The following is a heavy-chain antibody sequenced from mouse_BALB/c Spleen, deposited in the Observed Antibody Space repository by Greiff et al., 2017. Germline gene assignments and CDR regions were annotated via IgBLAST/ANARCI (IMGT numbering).Heavy chain of an antibody. CDR3: ARDGGYGSSPWFAY. CDR2: IWAGGST. D-gene: IGHD1-1*01. V-gene: IGHV2-9*02. J-gene: IGHJ3*01. CDR1: GFSLTSYG. Sequence: QVQLQQSGPGLVAPSQSLSITCTVSGFSLTSYGVHWVRQPPGKGLEWLGVIWAGGSTNYNSALMSRLSISKDNSKSQVFLKMNSLQTDDSAMYYCARDGGYGSSPWFAYWGQGTLVTVSA.